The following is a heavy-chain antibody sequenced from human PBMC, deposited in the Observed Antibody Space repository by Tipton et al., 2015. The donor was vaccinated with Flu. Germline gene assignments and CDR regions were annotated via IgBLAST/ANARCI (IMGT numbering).Heavy chain of an antibody. D-gene: IGHD5-24*01. Sequence: QLVQSGAEVKKPGESLKISCKGSGYNFITYWIGWVRQMPGKGLEWMGIIHPADPDVRYSPSFQGRVTISADKSISTAYLQWSSLRASDTAMYYCVRQRDGYNDFDYWGQGTLVTVSS. CDR2: IHPADPDV. CDR1: GYNFITYW. J-gene: IGHJ4*02. V-gene: IGHV5-51*01. CDR3: VRQRDGYNDFDY.